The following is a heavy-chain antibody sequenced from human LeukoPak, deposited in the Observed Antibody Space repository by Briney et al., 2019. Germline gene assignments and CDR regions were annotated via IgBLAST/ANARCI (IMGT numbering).Heavy chain of an antibody. D-gene: IGHD2-2*01. V-gene: IGHV4-34*01. CDR1: GGSISGYY. CDR3: ARAAEYQLHYTVHYGMDV. Sequence: SETLSLTCAVYGGSISGYYWTWIRQPPGKGLEWIGEINHSGSTTYNPSLKSRVTISVDTSRKQFSLNLRSVTAADTAVYYCARAAEYQLHYTVHYGMDVWGQGTTVTVSS. CDR2: INHSGST. J-gene: IGHJ6*02.